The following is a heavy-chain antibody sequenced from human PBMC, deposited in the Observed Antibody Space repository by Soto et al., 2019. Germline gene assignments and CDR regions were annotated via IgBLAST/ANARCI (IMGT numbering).Heavy chain of an antibody. J-gene: IGHJ4*02. CDR3: ARGDIVVVDVAAIDY. CDR2: IGAYNGNT. Sequence: ASVKVCCKASGYTFTSYGISWVRQAPGQGLEWMGWIGAYNGNTNYAQKLQGRVTMTTDTSTSTAYMELRSLRSDDTAVYYCARGDIVVVDVAAIDYWGQGTLVTVSS. D-gene: IGHD2-15*01. V-gene: IGHV1-18*01. CDR1: GYTFTSYG.